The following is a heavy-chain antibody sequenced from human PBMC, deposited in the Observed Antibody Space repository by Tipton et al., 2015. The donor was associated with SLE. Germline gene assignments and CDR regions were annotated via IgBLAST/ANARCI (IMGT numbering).Heavy chain of an antibody. CDR3: AKSEIRAAGRGLDYFQY. D-gene: IGHD6-19*01. CDR2: IWYDGSTR. CDR1: GFIFSNFG. J-gene: IGHJ1*01. Sequence: SLRLSCVASGFIFSNFGMSLVRQAPGKGLEWVAVIWYDGSTRYYADSVKGRFTVSRDNSKDTLYLQMNSLRGDDTAVYYCAKSEIRAAGRGLDYFQYWGQGSLVTVSS. V-gene: IGHV3-33*03.